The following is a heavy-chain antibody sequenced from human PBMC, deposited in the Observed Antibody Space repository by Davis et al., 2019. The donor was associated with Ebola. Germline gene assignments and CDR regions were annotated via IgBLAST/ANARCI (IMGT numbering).Heavy chain of an antibody. CDR2: INHSGST. J-gene: IGHJ5*02. D-gene: IGHD2-2*01. CDR1: GGSFSGYY. CDR3: ARYCSSTSCYQHWFDP. V-gene: IGHV4-34*01. Sequence: PSETLSLTCAVYGGSFSGYYWSWIRQPPGKGLEWIGEINHSGSTNYNPSLKSRVTISVDTSKNQFSLKLSSVTAADTAVYYCARYCSSTSCYQHWFDPWGQGTLVTVSS.